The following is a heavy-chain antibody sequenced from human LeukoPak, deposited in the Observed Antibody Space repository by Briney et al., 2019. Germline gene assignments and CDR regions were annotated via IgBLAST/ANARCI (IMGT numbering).Heavy chain of an antibody. Sequence: GGSLRLSCAASGFTFSSYAMHWVRQAPGKGLEWVAVISYDGSNKYYADSVKGRSTISRDNSKNTLYLQMNSLRAEDTAVYYCASNWFDPWGQGTLVTVSS. CDR2: ISYDGSNK. CDR3: ASNWFDP. J-gene: IGHJ5*02. CDR1: GFTFSSYA. V-gene: IGHV3-30-3*01.